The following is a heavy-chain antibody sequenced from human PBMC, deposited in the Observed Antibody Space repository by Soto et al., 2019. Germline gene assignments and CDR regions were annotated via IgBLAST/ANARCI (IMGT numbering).Heavy chain of an antibody. CDR1: GYTFTNSD. CDR2: INVYYGNT. V-gene: IGHV1-18*01. CDR3: AGENRYDSRSYDFDY. D-gene: IGHD3-10*01. J-gene: IGHJ4*02. Sequence: GQLVQSGGAVKKPGASVKVSCKASGYTFTNSDVSWVRQAPGQGLGWGGWINVYYGNTNYAQTRQGRVTLTTDTTTSKVYMELRNLRSDDTTVYYCAGENRYDSRSYDFDYWGQGTLVTVSS.